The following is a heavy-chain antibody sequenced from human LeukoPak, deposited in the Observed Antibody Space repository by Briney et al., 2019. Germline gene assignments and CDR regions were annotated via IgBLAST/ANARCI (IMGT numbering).Heavy chain of an antibody. CDR3: ARDRHSGNYYLDY. Sequence: ASVKVSCKASGYTFTSYAMHWVRQAPGQRLEWMGWINAGNGNTKYSQKFQGRVTITRDTSASTAYMELSSLRSEDTAVYYCARDRHSGNYYLDYWGQGTLVTVSS. J-gene: IGHJ4*02. D-gene: IGHD1-26*01. V-gene: IGHV1-3*01. CDR2: INAGNGNT. CDR1: GYTFTSYA.